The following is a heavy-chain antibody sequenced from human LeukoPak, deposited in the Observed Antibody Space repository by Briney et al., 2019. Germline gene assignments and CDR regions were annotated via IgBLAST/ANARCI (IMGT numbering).Heavy chain of an antibody. V-gene: IGHV3-21*01. CDR1: GFTFSSYS. Sequence: GGSLRRSCAASGFTFSSYSMNWVRQAPGKGLEWVSSISSSSSYIYYADSVKGRFTISRDNAKNSLYLQMNSLRAEDTAVYYCARGTKDDYVWGSYRYPKYYFDYWGQGTLVTVSS. CDR3: ARGTKDDYVWGSYRYPKYYFDY. J-gene: IGHJ4*02. CDR2: ISSSSSYI. D-gene: IGHD3-16*02.